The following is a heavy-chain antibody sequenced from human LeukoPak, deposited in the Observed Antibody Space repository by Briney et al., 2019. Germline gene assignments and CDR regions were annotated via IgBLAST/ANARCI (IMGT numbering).Heavy chain of an antibody. V-gene: IGHV3-30*18. Sequence: GVSLRLFCAASGFTFSSYGMHWARQAPGKGLEGGAVISYDGSNKYYADSVKGRFTISRDNSKNTLYLQMNSLRGEDTAVYYCAKGRYYYGSGRDPMDVWGQGTTVTVSS. CDR3: AKGRYYYGSGRDPMDV. D-gene: IGHD3-10*01. CDR2: ISYDGSNK. CDR1: GFTFSSYG. J-gene: IGHJ6*02.